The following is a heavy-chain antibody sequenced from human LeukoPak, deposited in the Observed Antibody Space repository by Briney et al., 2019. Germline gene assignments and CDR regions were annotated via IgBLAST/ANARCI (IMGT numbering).Heavy chain of an antibody. CDR2: ISAYNGNT. V-gene: IGHV1-18*01. D-gene: IGHD3-3*01. CDR3: ARVGTYDFWSGYYTDNWFDP. J-gene: IGHJ5*02. CDR1: GYTFTSYG. Sequence: ASVKVSCKASGYTFTSYGIGWVRQAPGQGLEWMGWISAYNGNTNYAQKLQGRVTMTTDTSTSTAYMELRSLRSDDTAVYYCARVGTYDFWSGYYTDNWFDPWGQGTLVTVSS.